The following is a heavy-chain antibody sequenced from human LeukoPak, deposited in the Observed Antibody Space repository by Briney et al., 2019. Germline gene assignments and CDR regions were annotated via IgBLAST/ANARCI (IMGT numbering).Heavy chain of an antibody. CDR3: ARDRGRDYGGNSDAFDI. J-gene: IGHJ3*02. V-gene: IGHV3-23*01. CDR1: GFTFSNYA. Sequence: GGSLRLSCAASGFTFSNYAVSWVRQAPGKGLEWVSAISGSGGSTYYADSVKGRFTISRDNSKNTLYLQMNSLRAEDTAVYYCARDRGRDYGGNSDAFDIWGQGTMVIVSS. D-gene: IGHD4-23*01. CDR2: ISGSGGST.